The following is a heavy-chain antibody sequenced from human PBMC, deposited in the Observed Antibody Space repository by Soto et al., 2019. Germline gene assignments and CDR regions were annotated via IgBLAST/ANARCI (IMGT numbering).Heavy chain of an antibody. CDR3: AKLSSGYYPY. CDR2: ISGSGGST. Sequence: GGSLRLSCAASVFTFSSYAISCVRQAPGKGLEWVSAISGSGGSTYYADSVRGRFTISRDNSKNTLYRQMNSLRAEDTAVYYCAKLSSGYYPYWGQGTLVTVSS. CDR1: VFTFSSYA. D-gene: IGHD3-22*01. J-gene: IGHJ4*02. V-gene: IGHV3-23*01.